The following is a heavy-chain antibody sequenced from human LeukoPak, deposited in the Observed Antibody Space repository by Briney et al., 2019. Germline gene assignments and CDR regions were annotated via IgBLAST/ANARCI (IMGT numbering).Heavy chain of an antibody. Sequence: SLRLSCAASGFTFSSYEMNWVRQAPGKGLEWGSYISSSGTTRCYADSVKGRFTTSRDNAKNSLYLQMNSLRAEDTAVYYCARSGYLGPDYWGQGTLVTVSS. CDR2: ISSSGTTR. V-gene: IGHV3-48*03. CDR1: GFTFSSYE. J-gene: IGHJ4*02. CDR3: ARSGYLGPDY. D-gene: IGHD3-16*02.